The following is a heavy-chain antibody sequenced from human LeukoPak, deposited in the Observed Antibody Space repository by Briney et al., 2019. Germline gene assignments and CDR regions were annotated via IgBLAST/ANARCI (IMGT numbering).Heavy chain of an antibody. J-gene: IGHJ5*02. Sequence: SETLSLTCTVSGGSISSYYWSWIRQPPGKGLEWIGSIYYSGSTYYNPSLKGRVTISVDTSKNQFSLKLSSVTAADTAVYYCARHGHGNWFDPWGQGTLVTVSS. CDR2: IYYSGST. V-gene: IGHV4-39*01. CDR3: ARHGHGNWFDP. CDR1: GGSISSYY.